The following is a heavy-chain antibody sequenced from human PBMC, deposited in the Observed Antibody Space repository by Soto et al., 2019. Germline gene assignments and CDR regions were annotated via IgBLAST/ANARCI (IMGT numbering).Heavy chain of an antibody. J-gene: IGHJ4*02. CDR2: IVVGSGDT. CDR1: GFTFTTSA. D-gene: IGHD1-7*01. CDR3: AADRRDGVTFLWNYY. Sequence: ASVKVSCKASGFTFTTSAVQWVRQARGQRLEWIGWIVVGSGDTNYAQKFQERVTITWDMSTTTAYMDLNSLRSEDTAVYYCAADRRDGVTFLWNYYWGQGALVTVSS. V-gene: IGHV1-58*01.